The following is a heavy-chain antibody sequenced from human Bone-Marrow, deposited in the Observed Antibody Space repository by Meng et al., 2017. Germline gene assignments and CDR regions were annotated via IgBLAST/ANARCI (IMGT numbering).Heavy chain of an antibody. Sequence: GESLKISCAASGFTFSSYEMNWVRQAPGKGLEWLSYINGGSNPINYADSVKGRFTTSRDNTKNSLYLQMNSLRADDTAVYYCAREEITGSASAFDYWGQGTLVTVSS. CDR1: GFTFSSYE. CDR2: INGGSNPI. D-gene: IGHD1-14*01. V-gene: IGHV3-48*03. CDR3: AREEITGSASAFDY. J-gene: IGHJ4*02.